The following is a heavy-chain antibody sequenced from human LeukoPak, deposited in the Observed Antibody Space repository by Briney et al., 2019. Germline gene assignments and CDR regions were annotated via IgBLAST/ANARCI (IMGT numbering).Heavy chain of an antibody. V-gene: IGHV3-23*01. CDR2: ISGSGGST. CDR1: GFTFSSYA. D-gene: IGHD3-22*01. Sequence: GGSLRLSCAASGFTFSSYAMSWVRQAPGKGLEWVSAISGSGGSTYYADSVKGRFTISRDNSKNTLYLQMNSLRAEDTAVYYCAKDGYDSSGYLRRPLDYWGQGTLVTVSP. J-gene: IGHJ4*02. CDR3: AKDGYDSSGYLRRPLDY.